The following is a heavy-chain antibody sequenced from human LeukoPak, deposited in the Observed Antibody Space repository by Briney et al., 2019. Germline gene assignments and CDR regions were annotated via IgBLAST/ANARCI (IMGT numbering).Heavy chain of an antibody. D-gene: IGHD4-17*01. Sequence: QSGGSLRLSCAASGFTFSSYEMNWVRQAPGKGLEWVSYISSSGSTIYYADSVKGRFTISRDNAKNSLYLQMNSLRAEDTAVYYCAREEYGDHMWWGQGTLVTVSS. V-gene: IGHV3-48*03. CDR2: ISSSGSTI. J-gene: IGHJ4*02. CDR1: GFTFSSYE. CDR3: AREEYGDHMW.